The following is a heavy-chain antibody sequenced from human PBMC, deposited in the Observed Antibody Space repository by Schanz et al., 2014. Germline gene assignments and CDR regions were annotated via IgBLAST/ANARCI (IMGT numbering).Heavy chain of an antibody. Sequence: EGQLLESGGGLIQPGGSLRLSCAVSGFTVSSNHMSWVRQAPGKGLEWVSYICSSGNTIYYADSVKGRFTISRDNSKNSLYLQMNSLKTEDTAMYYCARRASCSRIGCPFDSWGQGTLVTVSS. CDR1: GFTVSSNH. CDR3: ARRASCSRIGCPFDS. V-gene: IGHV3-48*04. D-gene: IGHD2-2*01. J-gene: IGHJ4*02. CDR2: ICSSGNTI.